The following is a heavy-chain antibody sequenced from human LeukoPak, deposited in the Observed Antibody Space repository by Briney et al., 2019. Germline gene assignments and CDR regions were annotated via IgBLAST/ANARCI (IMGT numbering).Heavy chain of an antibody. CDR2: IYHSGST. J-gene: IGHJ2*01. Sequence: SETLSLTCAVSGGSISRSNWWSWVRQPPGKGLEWIGEIYHSGSTKYNPSLKSRVTISMDKSKNQFSLKLSSVTAADTAVYYCARQDYYDTGTWYFDLWGRGTLVTVSS. V-gene: IGHV4-4*02. CDR1: GGSISRSNW. D-gene: IGHD3-22*01. CDR3: ARQDYYDTGTWYFDL.